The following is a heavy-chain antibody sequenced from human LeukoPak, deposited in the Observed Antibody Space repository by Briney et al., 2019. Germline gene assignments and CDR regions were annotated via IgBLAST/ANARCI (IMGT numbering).Heavy chain of an antibody. Sequence: SETLSLTCAVSGGSISSSNWWSWVRQPPGKGLEWIGEIYHSGSTNYNPSLKSRVTISVDKSKNQFSLKLSPVTAADTAVYYCARVTGMVRGRWFDPWGQGTLVTVSS. D-gene: IGHD3-10*01. CDR2: IYHSGST. CDR3: ARVTGMVRGRWFDP. V-gene: IGHV4-4*02. J-gene: IGHJ5*02. CDR1: GGSISSSNW.